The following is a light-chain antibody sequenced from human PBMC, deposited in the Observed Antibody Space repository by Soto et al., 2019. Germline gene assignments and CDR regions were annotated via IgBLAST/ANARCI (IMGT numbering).Light chain of an antibody. J-gene: IGKJ2*01. CDR2: GAS. CDR1: QGVCSGA. CDR3: HLFGSSPPYT. V-gene: IGKV3-20*01. Sequence: EIVLTQSPGTLSLSPGENATLSCETSQGVCSGALAWYQQKPGQAPRLLIYGASNRATGIPDRFSGSGSGTDFTLTISRLAPEDFAVYYCHLFGSSPPYTFGQGTKLEI.